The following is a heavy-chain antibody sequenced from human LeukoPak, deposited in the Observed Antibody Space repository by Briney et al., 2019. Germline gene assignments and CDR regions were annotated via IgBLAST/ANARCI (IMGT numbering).Heavy chain of an antibody. CDR3: ARRFDFLSGNYKVKWFDP. Sequence: GGSLRLSCAASGFSFSNFAMSWVRQAPGKGLEWVSSISSSGDSTFYADSVKGRFTTSRDNAKNTLYLQMSSLRAEDPAVYYCARRFDFLSGNYKVKWFDPRGEGSQASVPS. CDR2: ISSSGDST. V-gene: IGHV3-21*01. D-gene: IGHD3-3*01. CDR1: GFSFSNFA. J-gene: IGHJ5*02.